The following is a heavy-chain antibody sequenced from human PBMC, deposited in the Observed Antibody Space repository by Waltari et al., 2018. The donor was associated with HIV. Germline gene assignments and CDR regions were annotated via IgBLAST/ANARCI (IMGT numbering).Heavy chain of an antibody. CDR1: GGSISSSSYY. D-gene: IGHD1-7*01. V-gene: IGHV4-39*07. Sequence: QLQLQESGPGLVKPSETLSLTCTVSGGSISSSSYYWGWIRQPPGKGLEWIGSIYYSGSTYYNPSLKSRVTISVDTSKNQFSLKLSSVTAADTAVYSCARSGLGDWNYGWGYYYYGMDVWGQGTTVTVSS. CDR2: IYYSGST. J-gene: IGHJ6*02. CDR3: ARSGLGDWNYGWGYYYYGMDV.